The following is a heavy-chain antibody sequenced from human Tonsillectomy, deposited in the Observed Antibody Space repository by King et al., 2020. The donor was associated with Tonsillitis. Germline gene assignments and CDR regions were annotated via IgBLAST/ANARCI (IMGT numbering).Heavy chain of an antibody. Sequence: VQLVESGGGLVQPGGSLRLSCVASEFTFSAQWMTWVRQAPGKGLEWVANINREESQKHYVDPVKGRFTISRDNAKNCVYLQMNSLRAEDTALYYCARDYHPTVGSSYYDAFDIWGQGTKVTVSS. CDR2: INREESQK. CDR1: EFTFSAQW. V-gene: IGHV3-7*03. D-gene: IGHD2-2*01. J-gene: IGHJ3*02. CDR3: ARDYHPTVGSSYYDAFDI.